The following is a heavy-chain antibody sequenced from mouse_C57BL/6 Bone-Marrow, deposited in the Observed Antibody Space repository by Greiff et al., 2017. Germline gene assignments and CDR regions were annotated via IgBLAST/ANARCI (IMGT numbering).Heavy chain of an antibody. CDR3: ARGAWFAY. Sequence: VQLQQSGAELARPGASVKMSCKASGYTFTSYTMHWVKQRPGQGLEWIGDINPSSGYTKYNQKFKDKATLTADKSSSTAYMQLSSLTSEDSAVYYWARGAWFAYWGQGTLVTVSA. J-gene: IGHJ3*01. V-gene: IGHV1-4*01. CDR2: INPSSGYT. CDR1: GYTFTSYT.